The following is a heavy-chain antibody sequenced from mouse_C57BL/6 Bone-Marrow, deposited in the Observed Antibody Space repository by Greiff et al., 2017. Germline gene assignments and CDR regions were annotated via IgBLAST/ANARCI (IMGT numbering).Heavy chain of an antibody. CDR1: GYTFTSYW. CDR3: ARQIYYGNYAWFAY. D-gene: IGHD2-1*01. Sequence: QVQLQQPGAELVMPGASVKLSCKASGYTFTSYWMHWVKQRPGQGLEWIGEIDPSDSYTNYNQKFKGKSTLTVDKSSSPAYMQLSSLTSEDSAVYYCARQIYYGNYAWFAYWGQGTLVTVSA. V-gene: IGHV1-69*01. J-gene: IGHJ3*01. CDR2: IDPSDSYT.